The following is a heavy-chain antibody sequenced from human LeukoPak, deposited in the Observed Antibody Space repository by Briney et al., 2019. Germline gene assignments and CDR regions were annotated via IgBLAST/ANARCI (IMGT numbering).Heavy chain of an antibody. V-gene: IGHV1-2*02. Sequence: WASVKVSCKASGYSFTGYFMHWVRQAPGQGLEWMGWINPNSGGTNYAQKFQGRVTMTRDTSISTAYMELSGLRSDDTAVYYCARLYITMIRGINSEYYFDYWGQGTLATVSS. CDR2: INPNSGGT. CDR1: GYSFTGYF. D-gene: IGHD3-10*01. J-gene: IGHJ4*02. CDR3: ARLYITMIRGINSEYYFDY.